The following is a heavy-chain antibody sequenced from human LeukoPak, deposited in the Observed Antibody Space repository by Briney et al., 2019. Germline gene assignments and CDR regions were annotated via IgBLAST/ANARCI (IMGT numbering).Heavy chain of an antibody. CDR3: ARENRSSTSCQSNWFDP. Sequence: ASVKVSCKASGYTFTGYYMHWVRQAPGQGLEWMGWINPNSGGTNYAQKFQGRVTMTRDTSISTAYMELSRLRSDDTAVYYCARENRSSTSCQSNWFDPWGQGTLVTVSS. CDR1: GYTFTGYY. D-gene: IGHD2-2*01. V-gene: IGHV1-2*02. CDR2: INPNSGGT. J-gene: IGHJ5*02.